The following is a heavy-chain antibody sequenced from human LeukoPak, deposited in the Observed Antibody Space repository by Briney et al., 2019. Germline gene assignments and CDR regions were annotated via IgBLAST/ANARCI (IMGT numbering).Heavy chain of an antibody. CDR3: ARVALYYDILTGPYYFDY. CDR1: GFTFSSYS. V-gene: IGHV3-21*01. D-gene: IGHD3-9*01. CDR2: ISSSSSYI. J-gene: IGHJ4*02. Sequence: GGSLRLSCAASGFTFSSYSMNWVRQAPGKGLEWVSSISSSSSYIYYADSVKGRSAISRDNAKNSLYLQMNSLRAEDTAVYYCARVALYYDILTGPYYFDYWGQGTLVTVSS.